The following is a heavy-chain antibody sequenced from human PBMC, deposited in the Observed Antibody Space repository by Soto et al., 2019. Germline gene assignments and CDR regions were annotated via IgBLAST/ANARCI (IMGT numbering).Heavy chain of an antibody. J-gene: IGHJ6*03. Sequence: PGESLKISCKGSGYSFTSYWIGWVRQMPGKGLEWTGIIYPGDSDTRYSPSFQGQVTISADKSISTAYLQWSSLKASDTAMYYCARHYSSSHLDYYYYYMDVWGKGTTVTVSS. V-gene: IGHV5-51*01. CDR1: GYSFTSYW. CDR2: IYPGDSDT. D-gene: IGHD6-6*01. CDR3: ARHYSSSHLDYYYYYMDV.